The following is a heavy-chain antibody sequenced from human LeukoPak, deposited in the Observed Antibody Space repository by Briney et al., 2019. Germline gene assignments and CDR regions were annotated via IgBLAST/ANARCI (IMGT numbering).Heavy chain of an antibody. CDR3: ARSRGAGPGAYFDY. Sequence: PGESLRLSCAASGFTFSDEYMSWIRQAPGKGLEWVSYISNSGSYTNYADSVKGRFTISRDNAKNSLWLQMNSLRAEDTAVYYCARSRGAGPGAYFDYWGQGTLVTVSS. CDR2: ISNSGSYT. D-gene: IGHD6-19*01. CDR1: GFTFSDEY. J-gene: IGHJ4*02. V-gene: IGHV3-11*03.